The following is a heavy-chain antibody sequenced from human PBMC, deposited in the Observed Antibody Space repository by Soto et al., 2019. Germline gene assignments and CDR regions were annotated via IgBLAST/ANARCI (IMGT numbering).Heavy chain of an antibody. CDR1: GFIFSNAW. J-gene: IGHJ4*02. CDR3: TTDDPINRY. V-gene: IGHV3-15*01. Sequence: EVQLLESGGGLVQPGGSLRLSCAASGFIFSNAWMSWVRQAPGKGLEWVGRIKSKINGGTTDYAAPVRGRFSISRDDSKNTLYLQMNSLKTEDTAVYYCTTDDPINRYWGQGTLVTVSS. CDR2: IKSKINGGTT.